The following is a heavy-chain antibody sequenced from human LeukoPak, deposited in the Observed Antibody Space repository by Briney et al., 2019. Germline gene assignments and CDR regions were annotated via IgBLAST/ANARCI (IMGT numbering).Heavy chain of an antibody. CDR2: ISPSGGST. CDR1: GYTFTSNY. V-gene: IGHV1-2*02. Sequence: ASVKVSCKAFGYTFTSNYMHWVRQAPGQGPEWMGVISPSGGSTTYAQKFQGRVTMTRDTSISTAYMELSRLRSDDTAVYYCARGWVGSSWSPTPNWFDPWGQGTLVTVSS. D-gene: IGHD6-13*01. J-gene: IGHJ5*02. CDR3: ARGWVGSSWSPTPNWFDP.